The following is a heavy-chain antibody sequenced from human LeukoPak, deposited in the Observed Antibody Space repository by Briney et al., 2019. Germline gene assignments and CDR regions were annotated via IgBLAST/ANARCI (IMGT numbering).Heavy chain of an antibody. Sequence: SETLSLTCTVSGGSISSGSYYWSWIRQPAGKGLEWIGRIYTSGSTNYNPSLKSRVTISVDTSKNQFSLKLSSVTAADTAVYYCARGDNWRREFFFDYWGQGTLVTVSS. CDR1: GGSISSGSYY. J-gene: IGHJ4*02. CDR3: ARGDNWRREFFFDY. V-gene: IGHV4-61*02. CDR2: IYTSGST. D-gene: IGHD1-20*01.